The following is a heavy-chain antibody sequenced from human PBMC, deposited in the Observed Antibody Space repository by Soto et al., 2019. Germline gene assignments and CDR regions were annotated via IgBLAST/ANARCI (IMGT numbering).Heavy chain of an antibody. CDR2: ISGSSITI. D-gene: IGHD6-6*01. V-gene: IGHV3-11*01. J-gene: IGHJ4*02. CDR3: ARFLGGIPARPFDC. Sequence: QVHLVESGGGLVKPGGSVRLSCAASGFSFSDSYMSWVRQAPGKGQEWVSYISGSSITISHADSVKGRFTISRDNGKNSVYLQMDSLRAEDTAVYYCARFLGGIPARPFDCWGQGTLVTVSS. CDR1: GFSFSDSY.